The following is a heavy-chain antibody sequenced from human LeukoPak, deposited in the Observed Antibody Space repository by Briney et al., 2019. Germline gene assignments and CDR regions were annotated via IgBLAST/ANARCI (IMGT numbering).Heavy chain of an antibody. CDR3: ARVGTTPGKDSSSRRVGWFDP. CDR2: IYYSGST. D-gene: IGHD6-6*01. V-gene: IGHV4-39*07. J-gene: IGHJ5*02. Sequence: KFSETLSLTCTVSGGSISSSSYYWGWIRQPPGKGLEWIGSIYYSGSTYYNPSLKSRVTISVDTSKNQFSLKLSSVTAADTAVYYCARVGTTPGKDSSSRRVGWFDPWGQGTLVTVSS. CDR1: GGSISSSSYY.